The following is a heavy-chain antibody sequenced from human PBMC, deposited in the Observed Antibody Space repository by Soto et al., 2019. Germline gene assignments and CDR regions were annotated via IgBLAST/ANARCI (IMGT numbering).Heavy chain of an antibody. J-gene: IGHJ4*02. CDR1: GFTFNNYA. CDR2: ISGSGSTT. V-gene: IGHV3-23*01. CDR3: AKDLNYLRPDPASDY. D-gene: IGHD3-3*01. Sequence: GGSLRLSCAASGFTFNNYAMTWIRQAPGKGLEWVSSISGSGSTTDYADSVKGRFAISRDNSKNTLYLQMNSLRAEDTAVYYCAKDLNYLRPDPASDYWGQGTLVTVSS.